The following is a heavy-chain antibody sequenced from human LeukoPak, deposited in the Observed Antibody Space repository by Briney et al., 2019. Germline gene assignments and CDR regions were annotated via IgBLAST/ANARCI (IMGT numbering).Heavy chain of an antibody. CDR3: ARDLGSSIVNWFDP. V-gene: IGHV3-48*03. CDR1: GFTFSSYE. D-gene: IGHD6-13*01. Sequence: AGGSLRLSCAASGFTFSSYEMNWVRQAPGKGLEWVSYISSSGSTIYYADSVKGRFTISRDNAKNSLYLQMNSLRAEGTAVYYCARDLGSSIVNWFDPWGQGTLVTVSS. CDR2: ISSSGSTI. J-gene: IGHJ5*02.